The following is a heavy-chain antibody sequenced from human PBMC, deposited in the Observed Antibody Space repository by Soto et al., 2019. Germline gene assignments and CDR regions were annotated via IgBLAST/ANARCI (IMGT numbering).Heavy chain of an antibody. J-gene: IGHJ6*02. V-gene: IGHV1-69*12. CDR3: ARVRRQQLVTGYYYGMDV. D-gene: IGHD6-13*01. CDR2: IIPMFATA. CDR1: GGTFSTYA. Sequence: QVQLVQSGAEVKKPGSSVKVSCTASGGTFSTYAISWVRQAPGQGLEWMGGIIPMFATAHYAQNFQARVTIAADEPTRTAYMELSSLRSEDTAVYYCARVRRQQLVTGYYYGMDVWGQGTTVTGSS.